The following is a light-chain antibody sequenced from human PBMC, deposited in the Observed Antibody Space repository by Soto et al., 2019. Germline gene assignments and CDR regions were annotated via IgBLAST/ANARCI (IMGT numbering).Light chain of an antibody. CDR1: SSDIGGYNY. V-gene: IGLV2-14*01. J-gene: IGLJ1*01. CDR3: SSYTSISTLV. Sequence: QSVLTQPASVSVSPGQSITISCTGTSSDIGGYNYVSWYLQHPGKAPKLMIYEVSNRPSGVSNRFSGSKSGNTASLTISGLQTEDEADYFCSSYTSISTLVFGTGTKVTVL. CDR2: EVS.